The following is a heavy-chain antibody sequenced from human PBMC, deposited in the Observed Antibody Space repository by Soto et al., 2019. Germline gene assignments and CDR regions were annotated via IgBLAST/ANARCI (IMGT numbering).Heavy chain of an antibody. V-gene: IGHV3-66*01. Sequence: EVQLVESGGGLVQPGGSLRLSCAASGFTVSSNYMSWVRQAPAKGLEWVSVIYSGGSKYYADSEKGRLTISRDNSKNTLYLQMNSLRADDTAVYYCAIKVFSYMDGWGKGTTVTVSS. CDR1: GFTVSSNY. D-gene: IGHD3-9*01. CDR3: AIKVFSYMDG. CDR2: IYSGGSK. J-gene: IGHJ6*03.